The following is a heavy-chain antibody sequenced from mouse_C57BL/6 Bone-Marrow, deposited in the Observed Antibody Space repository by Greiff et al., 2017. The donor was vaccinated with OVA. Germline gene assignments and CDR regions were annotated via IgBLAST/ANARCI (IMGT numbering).Heavy chain of an antibody. CDR2: ISSGGDYI. CDR1: GFTFSSYA. J-gene: IGHJ1*03. V-gene: IGHV5-9-1*02. D-gene: IGHD1-1*01. CDR3: TRITTVVATRYFDV. Sequence: EVNLVESGEGLVKPGGSLKLSCAASGFTFSSYAMSWVRQTPEKRLEWVAYISSGGDYIYYADTVKGRFTISRDNARSTLYLQMSSLKSEDTAMYYCTRITTVVATRYFDVWGTGTTVTVSS.